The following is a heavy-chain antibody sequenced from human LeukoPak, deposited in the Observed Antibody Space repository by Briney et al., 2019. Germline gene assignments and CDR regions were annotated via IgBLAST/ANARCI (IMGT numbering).Heavy chain of an antibody. CDR2: ISYDGSNK. CDR3: ARDGTYCSGGSCFSYDAFDI. Sequence: PGGSLRLSCAASGFTFSSYAMHWVRQAPGKGLEWVAVISYDGSNKYYADSVKGRFTISRDNSKNTLYLQMNSLRAEDTAVYYCARDGTYCSGGSCFSYDAFDIWGQGTMVTVSS. J-gene: IGHJ3*02. V-gene: IGHV3-30*01. CDR1: GFTFSSYA. D-gene: IGHD2-15*01.